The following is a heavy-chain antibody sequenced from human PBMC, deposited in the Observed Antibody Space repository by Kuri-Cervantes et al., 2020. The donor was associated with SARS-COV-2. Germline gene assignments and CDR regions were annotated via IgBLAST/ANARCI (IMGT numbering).Heavy chain of an antibody. CDR1: GGSISSYY. CDR3: AREGLRYFDWLSTGFDY. CDR2: IYYSGST. V-gene: IGHV4-59*01. J-gene: IGHJ4*02. Sequence: SETLSLTCTVSGGSISSYYWSWIRQPPGKGLEWIGYIYYSGSTNYNPSLKSRVTISVDTSKNQFSLKLSSVTAADTAVYYCAREGLRYFDWLSTGFDYWGQGTLVTVSS. D-gene: IGHD3-9*01.